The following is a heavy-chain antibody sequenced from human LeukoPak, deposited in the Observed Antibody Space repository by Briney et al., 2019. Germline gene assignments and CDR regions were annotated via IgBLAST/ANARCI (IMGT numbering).Heavy chain of an antibody. CDR2: ISGSGDST. Sequence: GGSLRLFCAASGFTFSSYAMSWVRQARGKGLEWVSAISGSGDSTYYVDSVKGRFTISRDNSKNTLYLQMNSLRAEDTAVYYCERDYSSSWYTQRLDYWGQGTLVTVSS. CDR3: ERDYSSSWYTQRLDY. D-gene: IGHD6-13*01. CDR1: GFTFSSYA. V-gene: IGHV3-23*01. J-gene: IGHJ4*02.